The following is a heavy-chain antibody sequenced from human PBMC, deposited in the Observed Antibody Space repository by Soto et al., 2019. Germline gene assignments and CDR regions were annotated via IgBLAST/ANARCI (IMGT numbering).Heavy chain of an antibody. CDR1: GFTFSNYG. D-gene: IGHD2-8*02. J-gene: IGHJ6*02. V-gene: IGHV3-33*01. Sequence: QVQLVESGGGVVQPGRSLRLSCAASGFTFSNYGMHWVRQAPGKGLEWVAAIWYDGTNKYYADSVKGRFTISRDNSKNTLYLQMNSLRAEDTAVYYCPGAGGQPSVWGQGTTVTVSS. CDR3: PGAGGQPSV. CDR2: IWYDGTNK.